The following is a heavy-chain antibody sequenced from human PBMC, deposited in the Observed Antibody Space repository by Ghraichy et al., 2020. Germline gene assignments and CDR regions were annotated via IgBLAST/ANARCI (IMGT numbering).Heavy chain of an antibody. CDR1: GGSVSSGSYY. V-gene: IGHV4-61*01. D-gene: IGHD1-26*01. CDR2: IYDSGST. J-gene: IGHJ4*02. Sequence: QTLSLTCIVSGGSVSSGSYYWSWIRQPPGKGLEWIGYIYDSGSTDYNPSLKSRVTIAADTSKNQFSLKLSSVTAADTAVYYCARGRIVGVTGYYFDNWGQGTLVTVSS. CDR3: ARGRIVGVTGYYFDN.